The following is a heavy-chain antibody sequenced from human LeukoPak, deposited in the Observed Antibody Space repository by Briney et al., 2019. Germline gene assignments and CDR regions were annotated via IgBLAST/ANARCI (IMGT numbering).Heavy chain of an antibody. Sequence: PGGSLRLSCAASGFTFCSYAMSWVRQAPGKGLEWVSAISGSGGSTYYADSVKGRFTISRDNSKNTLYLQMNSLRAEDTAVYYYANHSGGNSNWFDPWGQGTLVTVSS. J-gene: IGHJ5*02. V-gene: IGHV3-23*01. CDR3: ANHSGGNSNWFDP. CDR2: ISGSGGST. D-gene: IGHD4-23*01. CDR1: GFTFCSYA.